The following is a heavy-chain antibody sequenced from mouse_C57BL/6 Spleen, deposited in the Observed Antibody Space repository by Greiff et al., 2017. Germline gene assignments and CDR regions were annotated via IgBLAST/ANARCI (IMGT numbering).Heavy chain of an antibody. J-gene: IGHJ1*03. CDR3: AREHYGSSSGYFDV. Sequence: QVQLQQSGAELVMPGASVKLSCKASGYTFTSSWMHWVQQRPGQGLEWIGAINPSDSYTNYNQKIKGKSTLTVDKSSSTAYMQLSSLTSEDSAVYYCAREHYGSSSGYFDVWGTGTTVTVSS. CDR1: GYTFTSSW. V-gene: IGHV1-69*01. CDR2: INPSDSYT. D-gene: IGHD1-1*01.